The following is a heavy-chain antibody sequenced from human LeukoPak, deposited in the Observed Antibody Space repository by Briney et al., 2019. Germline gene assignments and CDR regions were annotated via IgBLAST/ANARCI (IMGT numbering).Heavy chain of an antibody. Sequence: ASVKVSCKVSGYTLTELSMHWVRQAPGKGLEWMGGFDPEDGETIYAQKFQGRVTMTEDTSTDTAYMELSSLRSEDTAVYYCATEGGIAGLYCFYYWGQGTLVTVSS. CDR2: FDPEDGET. CDR1: GYTLTELS. CDR3: ATEGGIAGLYCFYY. V-gene: IGHV1-24*01. D-gene: IGHD6-13*01. J-gene: IGHJ4*02.